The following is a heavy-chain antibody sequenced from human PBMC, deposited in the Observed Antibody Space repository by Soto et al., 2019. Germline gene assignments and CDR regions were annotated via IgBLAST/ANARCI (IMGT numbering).Heavy chain of an antibody. CDR2: IIPKFGTT. Sequence: QVQLVQSGAEVKKPGSSVKVSCKASGGSFSTYGINWGRLAPGQGLEWMGGIIPKFGTTNYAQKFRGRVTTTADDSTNTAYMELNYLRSEDTAVYFCARELVPYYGGNSLSLDYWGQGTRVTVSS. J-gene: IGHJ4*02. V-gene: IGHV1-69*13. D-gene: IGHD4-17*01. CDR1: GGSFSTYG. CDR3: ARELVPYYGGNSLSLDY.